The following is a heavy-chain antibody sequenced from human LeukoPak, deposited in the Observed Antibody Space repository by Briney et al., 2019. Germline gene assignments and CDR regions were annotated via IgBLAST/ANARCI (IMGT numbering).Heavy chain of an antibody. D-gene: IGHD6-19*01. J-gene: IGHJ4*02. V-gene: IGHV3-7*01. CDR1: GFTFSSYW. Sequence: GGSLRLSCAASGFTFSSYWMSWVRQAPGKGLEWVANIKQDGSEKYYVDSVKGRFTISRDNAKNSLYLQMNSLRAEDTAVYYCAKDALVSVAGLFDYWGQGTLVTVSS. CDR3: AKDALVSVAGLFDY. CDR2: IKQDGSEK.